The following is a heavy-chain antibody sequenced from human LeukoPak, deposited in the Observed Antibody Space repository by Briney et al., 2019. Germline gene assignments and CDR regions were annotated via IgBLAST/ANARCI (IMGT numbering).Heavy chain of an antibody. CDR3: ARDFRRIAVAGDFDY. J-gene: IGHJ4*02. D-gene: IGHD6-19*01. CDR2: ISYDGSNK. V-gene: IGHV3-30*19. CDR1: GFTFSSYG. Sequence: PGGSLRLSCAASGFTFSSYGMHWVRQAPGKGLEWVAVISYDGSNKYYADSVKGRFTISRDNSKNTLYLQMNSLRAEDTAVYYCARDFRRIAVAGDFDYWGQGTLVTVSS.